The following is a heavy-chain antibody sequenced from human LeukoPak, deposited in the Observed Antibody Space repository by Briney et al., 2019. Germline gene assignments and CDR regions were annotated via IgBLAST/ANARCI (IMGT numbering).Heavy chain of an antibody. D-gene: IGHD5-24*01. J-gene: IGHJ4*02. CDR2: RRYDGSNK. CDR3: ARDVEMATMGFAFDY. V-gene: IGHV3-30*02. CDR1: GFTFRSYG. Sequence: GGSLRLSCAASGFTFRSYGMQWVRQAPGKGLEWVAFRRYDGSNKYYADSVKGRFTISRDNAKNSLYLQMNSLRAEDTAVYYCARDVEMATMGFAFDYWGQGTLVTVSS.